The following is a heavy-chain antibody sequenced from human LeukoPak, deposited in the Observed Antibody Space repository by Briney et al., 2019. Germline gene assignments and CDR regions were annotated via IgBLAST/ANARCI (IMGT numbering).Heavy chain of an antibody. CDR1: GFTFTTYW. CDR2: INSDGSIT. V-gene: IGHV3-74*01. CDR3: ARDAVDTANAV. D-gene: IGHD5-18*01. J-gene: IGHJ6*02. Sequence: GGSLRLSCAASGFTFTTYWMHWVRQAPGKGLVWVSHINSDGSITSYADSVKGRFTISRDNAKNTLHLQMNSLRAEDTAVYYCARDAVDTANAVWGQGTTVTVSS.